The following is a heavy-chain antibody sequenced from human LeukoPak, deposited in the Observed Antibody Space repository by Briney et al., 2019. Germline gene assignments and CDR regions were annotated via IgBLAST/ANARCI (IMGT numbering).Heavy chain of an antibody. V-gene: IGHV3-11*01. CDR3: ARDQGGDILTGEADY. D-gene: IGHD3-9*01. J-gene: IGHJ4*02. CDR2: IRSSGSTI. Sequence: GGSLRLSCAASGFTRSDYYMSWLRQAPGKELEWVSYIRSSGSTIYYEDSVKGRFTISKDNAKNSLYLQMNSLRAEDTAVYYCARDQGGDILTGEADYWGQGTLVTVSS. CDR1: GFTRSDYY.